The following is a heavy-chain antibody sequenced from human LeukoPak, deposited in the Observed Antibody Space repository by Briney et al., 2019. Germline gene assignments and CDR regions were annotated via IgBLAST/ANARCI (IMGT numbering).Heavy chain of an antibody. D-gene: IGHD3-22*01. V-gene: IGHV1-2*04. Sequence: GASLKVSCKASGNTFTGYYMPWVRQAPGQGLKWMGWINPNSGGTNYAQKFQGWVTMTRDTSISTAYMELSRLRSDDTAVYYCARTPHYYDSSGYWYNWFDPWGQGTLVTVSS. CDR3: ARTPHYYDSSGYWYNWFDP. CDR1: GNTFTGYY. J-gene: IGHJ5*02. CDR2: INPNSGGT.